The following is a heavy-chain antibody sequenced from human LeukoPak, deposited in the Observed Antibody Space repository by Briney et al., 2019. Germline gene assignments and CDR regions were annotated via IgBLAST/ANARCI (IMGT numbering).Heavy chain of an antibody. CDR3: ARERRDYYGSGSGFDY. V-gene: IGHV3-33*01. CDR1: GFTFSSYG. Sequence: GGSLRLSCAASGFTFSSYGMHWVRQAPGKGLEWVAVIWYDGSNKYYADSVKGRFTISRDNSKNTLYLQMNSLRAEDTAVYYCARERRDYYGSGSGFDYWGQGTLVTVSS. D-gene: IGHD3-10*01. J-gene: IGHJ4*02. CDR2: IWYDGSNK.